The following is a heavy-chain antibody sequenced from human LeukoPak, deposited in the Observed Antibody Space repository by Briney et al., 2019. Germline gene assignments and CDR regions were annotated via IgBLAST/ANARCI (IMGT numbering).Heavy chain of an antibody. J-gene: IGHJ5*02. CDR2: INHSGST. D-gene: IGHD4-17*01. V-gene: IGHV4-34*01. Sequence: SETLSLTCAVYGGSFSGYYWSWTRQPPGKGLEWIGEINHSGSTNYNPSLKSRVTISVDTSKNQFSLKLSSVTAADTAVYYCARRQAVTTRKFDPWGQGTLVTVSS. CDR1: GGSFSGYY. CDR3: ARRQAVTTRKFDP.